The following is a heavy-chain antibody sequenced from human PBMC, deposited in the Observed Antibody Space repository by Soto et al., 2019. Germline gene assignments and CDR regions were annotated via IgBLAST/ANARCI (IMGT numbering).Heavy chain of an antibody. Sequence: GGSLRLSCTPSGFIFSDYSMNCVRQAPGKGLEWISYITTTSSTMYYADSVKGRFTISRDNAKNSLYLQINSLRDEDTAVYYCPRDRSGRQYYGMDDWSQGTTVTVSS. D-gene: IGHD6-25*01. CDR2: ITTTSSTM. CDR3: PRDRSGRQYYGMDD. V-gene: IGHV3-48*02. J-gene: IGHJ6*02. CDR1: GFIFSDYS.